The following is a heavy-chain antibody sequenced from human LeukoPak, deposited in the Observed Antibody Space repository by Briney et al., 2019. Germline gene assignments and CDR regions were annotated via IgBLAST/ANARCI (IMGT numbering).Heavy chain of an antibody. J-gene: IGHJ4*02. CDR1: GFTFSSYA. CDR2: ISGSGGST. V-gene: IGHV3-23*01. Sequence: QTGGSLRLSCAASGFTFSSYAMTWVRQAPGKGLEWVSSISGSGGSTYYADSVKGRFTISRDNAKNSLYLQMNSLRAEDTAVYYCAILSSTSSDFDYWGQGTLVTVSS. D-gene: IGHD2-2*01. CDR3: AILSSTSSDFDY.